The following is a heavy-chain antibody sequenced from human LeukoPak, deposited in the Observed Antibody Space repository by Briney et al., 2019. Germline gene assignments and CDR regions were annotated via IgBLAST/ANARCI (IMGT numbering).Heavy chain of an antibody. V-gene: IGHV3-30*02. CDR1: GFTFSSYG. CDR3: ARSPYYGSGSYYVYYFDY. D-gene: IGHD3-10*01. CDR2: IRYDGSNK. Sequence: GSLRLSCAASGFTFSSYGMHWVRQAPGKGLEWAAFIRYDGSNKYYADSVKGRFTISRDNSKNTLYLQMNSLRAEDTAVYYCARSPYYGSGSYYVYYFDYWGQGTLVTVSS. J-gene: IGHJ4*02.